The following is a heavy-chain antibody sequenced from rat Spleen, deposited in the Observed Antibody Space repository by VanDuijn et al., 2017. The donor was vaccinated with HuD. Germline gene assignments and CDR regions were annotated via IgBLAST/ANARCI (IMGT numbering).Heavy chain of an antibody. J-gene: IGHJ4*01. V-gene: IGHV5-25*01. CDR2: ISTGGGST. CDR1: GFTFSDYY. D-gene: IGHD1-10*01. Sequence: EVQLVESGGGLVQPGRSLKLSCVASGFTFSDYYMAWVRQAPTKGLEWVASISTGGGSTYYRDPVKGRFTISRDNAKSTLYLQMDSRRSEDTATYYCATHMDNYGVMDAWGQGASVTVSS. CDR3: ATHMDNYGVMDA.